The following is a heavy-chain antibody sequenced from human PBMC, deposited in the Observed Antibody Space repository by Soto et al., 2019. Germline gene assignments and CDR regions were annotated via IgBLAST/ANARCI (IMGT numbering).Heavy chain of an antibody. D-gene: IGHD4-17*01. CDR1: SPRFTDSF. CDR3: ARDSGGHYVPNFYYYGMDV. V-gene: IGHV1-2*02. CDR2: INPNTGGT. J-gene: IGHJ6*02. Sequence: SVKVFSKVSSPRFTDSFIHWTRHAPGQEHESMGWINPNTGGTNYAQKFQGRVTMTSVTSISTASMELSRLTSDDTALYYCARDSGGHYVPNFYYYGMDVWGQGTTVDVSS.